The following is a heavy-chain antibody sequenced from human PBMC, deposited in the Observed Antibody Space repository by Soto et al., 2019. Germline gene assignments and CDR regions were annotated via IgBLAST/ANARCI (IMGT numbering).Heavy chain of an antibody. CDR2: TYYRSQWYN. CDR3: ASFVWFGDGVFDY. J-gene: IGHJ4*02. V-gene: IGHV6-1*01. Sequence: QVQLQQSGPGLVKPSQTLSLNCVLSGDSVSSKSAAWNWIRQSPSRGLEWLGRTYYRSQWYNDYAVSVKSRITINPDTSKNQFALQLNSVTPEDTAVYYCASFVWFGDGVFDYWGQGILVTVSS. D-gene: IGHD3-10*01. CDR1: GDSVSSKSAA.